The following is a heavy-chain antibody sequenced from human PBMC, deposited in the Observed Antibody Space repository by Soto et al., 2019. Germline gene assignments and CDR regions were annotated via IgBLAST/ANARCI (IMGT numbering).Heavy chain of an antibody. CDR2: IYPGDSDA. V-gene: IGHV5-51*01. D-gene: IGHD1-26*01. CDR3: ARQSDYSGAYWPY. Sequence: GESLKISCKGSGYRFTSYWIGWVRQMPGKGLEWVGIIYPGDSDARYSPSFQGQVTISVDKSNNTAYLHWSRLKAPDTAIYYCARQSDYSGAYWPYWGQGALVTVSS. CDR1: GYRFTSYW. J-gene: IGHJ4*02.